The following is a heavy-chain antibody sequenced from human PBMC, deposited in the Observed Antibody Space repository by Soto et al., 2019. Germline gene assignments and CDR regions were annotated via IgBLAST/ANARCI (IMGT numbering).Heavy chain of an antibody. D-gene: IGHD3-22*01. V-gene: IGHV2-5*02. CDR3: AHYDSSGYSYYVDY. Sequence: SGPTLVNPTQTLTLTCTFSGFSLSTGGVGVGWIRQPPGKALEWLALIYWEDDKRYSPSLKSRLTITKDTSKNQVVLTMTNMDPVGTATYYCAHYDSSGYSYYVDYWGQGTLVTVSS. CDR2: IYWEDDK. J-gene: IGHJ4*02. CDR1: GFSLSTGGVG.